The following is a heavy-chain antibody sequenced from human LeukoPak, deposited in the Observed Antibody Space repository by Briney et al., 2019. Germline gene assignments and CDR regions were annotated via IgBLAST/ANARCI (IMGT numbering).Heavy chain of an antibody. D-gene: IGHD3-10*01. V-gene: IGHV3-30-3*01. CDR1: GFTFSSYA. J-gene: IGHJ4*02. Sequence: GGSLRLSCAASGFTFSSYAMHWVRQAPGKGLEWVAVISYDGSNKYYADSVKGRFTISRDNSKNTLYLQMNSLRAEDTAVYYCAKAGSYYYGSGSYYGLDYWGQGTLVTVSS. CDR3: AKAGSYYYGSGSYYGLDY. CDR2: ISYDGSNK.